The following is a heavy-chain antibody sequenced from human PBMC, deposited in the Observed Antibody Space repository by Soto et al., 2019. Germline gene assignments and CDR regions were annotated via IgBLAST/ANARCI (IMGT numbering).Heavy chain of an antibody. CDR2: INAGNGNT. CDR3: ARSIVVVTAADY. J-gene: IGHJ4*02. D-gene: IGHD2-21*02. V-gene: IGHV1-3*01. Sequence: GASVKVSFKASGYTFTSYAMHWVRQAPGQRLEWMGWINAGNGNTKYSQKFQGRVTITRDTSASTAYMELSSLRSEDTAVYYCARSIVVVTAADYWGQGTLVTVS. CDR1: GYTFTSYA.